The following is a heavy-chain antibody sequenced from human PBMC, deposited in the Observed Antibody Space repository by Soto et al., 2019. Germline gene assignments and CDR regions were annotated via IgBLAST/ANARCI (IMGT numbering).Heavy chain of an antibody. J-gene: IGHJ4*02. CDR2: SSSSSSYI. Sequence: PGGSLRLSCAASGFTFSSYSMSWVRQAPGKGLEWVSSSSSSSSYIYYADSVKGRFTISRDNAKNSLYLQMNSLRAEDTAVYYCARDDNWNYVNFDCWGQGTLVTVSS. CDR1: GFTFSSYS. D-gene: IGHD1-7*01. V-gene: IGHV3-21*01. CDR3: ARDDNWNYVNFDC.